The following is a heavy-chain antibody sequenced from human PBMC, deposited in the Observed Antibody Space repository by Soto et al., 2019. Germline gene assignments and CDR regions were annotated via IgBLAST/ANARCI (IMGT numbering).Heavy chain of an antibody. Sequence: GGSLRLSCICSGFTFGDSALSWSRQAPWKGLEWVGVIRSKAYGETTDYAASVKGRFTILRDDSKSIAYLQLNSLQSEDTGVYYCTRYTYTSRYSYFGMDVWGHGTTVTVSS. CDR2: IRSKAYGETT. V-gene: IGHV3-49*03. CDR3: TRYTYTSRYSYFGMDV. CDR1: GFTFGDSA. D-gene: IGHD2-2*01. J-gene: IGHJ6*02.